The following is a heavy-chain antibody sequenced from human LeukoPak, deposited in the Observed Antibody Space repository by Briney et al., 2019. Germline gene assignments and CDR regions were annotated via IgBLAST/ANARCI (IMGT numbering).Heavy chain of an antibody. CDR2: IKSKTDGGTT. CDR3: TTHTYYDILTGYFGYYYYGMDV. J-gene: IGHJ6*02. Sequence: GGSLRLSCAASGFSFRNAWMSWVRQAPGKGLEWVGRIKSKTDGGTTDYAAPVKGRFTISRDDSKNTLYLQMNSLKTEDTAVYYCTTHTYYDILTGYFGYYYYGMDVWGQGTTVTVSS. D-gene: IGHD3-9*01. V-gene: IGHV3-15*01. CDR1: GFSFRNAW.